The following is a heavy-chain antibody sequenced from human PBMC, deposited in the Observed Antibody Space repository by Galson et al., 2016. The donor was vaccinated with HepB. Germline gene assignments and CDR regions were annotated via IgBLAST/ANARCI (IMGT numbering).Heavy chain of an antibody. Sequence: SLRLSCAASGFIFSYSMNWVRQAPGKGLEWVSSISGNSNFIFYADSVKGRFTISRDNAKKSLYLQMTNLRAADTAVYYCARDSHDKYGINSHSYYGMDVWGQGSAVIVSS. CDR1: GFIFSYS. CDR3: ARDSHDKYGINSHSYYGMDV. V-gene: IGHV3-21*01. CDR2: ISGNSNFI. D-gene: IGHD4-23*01. J-gene: IGHJ6*02.